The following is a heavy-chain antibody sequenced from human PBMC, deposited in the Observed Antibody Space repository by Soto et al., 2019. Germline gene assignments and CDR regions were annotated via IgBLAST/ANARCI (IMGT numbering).Heavy chain of an antibody. CDR2: IYYSGST. V-gene: IGHV4-39*01. J-gene: IGHJ4*02. CDR1: GGSISSSSYY. CDR3: ARGFDGGPPGY. D-gene: IGHD2-15*01. Sequence: SETLSLTCTVSGGSISSSSYYWGWIRQPPGKGLEWIGSIYYSGSTYYNPSLKSRVTISVDTSKNQFSLKLSSVTAADTAVYYCARGFDGGPPGYSGQATLVTVSS.